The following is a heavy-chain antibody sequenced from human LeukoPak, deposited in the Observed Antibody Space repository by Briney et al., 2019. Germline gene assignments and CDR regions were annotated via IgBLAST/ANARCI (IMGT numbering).Heavy chain of an antibody. CDR1: GYTFTSYG. Sequence: ASVKVSCKASGYTFTSYGISWVRQAPGQGLEWMGWISAYNGNTNYAQKLQGRVTMTTDTSTSTAYMELRSLRSDDTAVYYCARAEVVPAATSGGWFDPWGQGTLVTVSS. CDR2: ISAYNGNT. V-gene: IGHV1-18*01. D-gene: IGHD2-2*01. CDR3: ARAEVVPAATSGGWFDP. J-gene: IGHJ5*02.